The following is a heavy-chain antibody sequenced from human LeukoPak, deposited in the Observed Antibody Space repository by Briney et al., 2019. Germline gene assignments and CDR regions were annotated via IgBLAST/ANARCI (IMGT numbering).Heavy chain of an antibody. D-gene: IGHD6-13*01. V-gene: IGHV3-21*01. CDR2: ISSSSSYI. CDR1: GFTFSSYA. J-gene: IGHJ6*02. Sequence: GGSLRLSCAASGFTFSSYAMSWVRQAPGKGLEWVSSISSSSSYIYYADSLKGRFTISRDNVKNSLYLQMNSLRAEDTAVYYCARDGYLFASGMDVWGQGTTVTVSS. CDR3: ARDGYLFASGMDV.